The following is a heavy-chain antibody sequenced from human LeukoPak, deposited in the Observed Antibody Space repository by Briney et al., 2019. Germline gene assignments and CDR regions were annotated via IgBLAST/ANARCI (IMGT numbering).Heavy chain of an antibody. Sequence: GSGPTLVNPTQTLTLTCTFSGFSLSTSGVGVGWIRQPPGKALEWLALIYWDDDKRYSPTLKSRLPITKDTSKNQVVLTMTNMDPVDTATYYCAHSREARQQLVESSWGQGTLVTVSS. V-gene: IGHV2-5*02. J-gene: IGHJ4*02. CDR1: GFSLSTSGVG. CDR3: AHSREARQQLVESS. D-gene: IGHD6-13*01. CDR2: IYWDDDK.